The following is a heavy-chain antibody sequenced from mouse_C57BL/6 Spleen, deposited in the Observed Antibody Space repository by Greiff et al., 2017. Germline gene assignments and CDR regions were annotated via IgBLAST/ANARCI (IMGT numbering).Heavy chain of an antibody. Sequence: VQVVESGGGLVKPGGSLKLSCAASGFTFSDYGMHWVRQAPEKGLEWVAYISSGSSTIYYADTVKGRFTISRDNAKNTLFLQMTSRRSEDTAMYYCARCTTVVAPGAMDYWGKGTSVTVSS. CDR2: ISSGSSTI. D-gene: IGHD1-1*01. V-gene: IGHV5-17*01. CDR3: ARCTTVVAPGAMDY. J-gene: IGHJ4*01. CDR1: GFTFSDYG.